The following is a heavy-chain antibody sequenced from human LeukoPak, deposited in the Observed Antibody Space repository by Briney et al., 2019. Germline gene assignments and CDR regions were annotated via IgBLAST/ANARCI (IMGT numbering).Heavy chain of an antibody. CDR3: AKYGSGSYYQGDY. CDR2: ISGSGGST. D-gene: IGHD3-10*01. J-gene: IGHJ4*02. V-gene: IGHV3-23*01. CDR1: GFTFSSYA. Sequence: GGSLRLSRAASGFTFSSYAMSWVRQAPGKGLEWVSAISGSGGSTYYADSVKGRFTISRDNSKNTLYLQMNSLRAEDTAVYYCAKYGSGSYYQGDYWGQGTLVTVSS.